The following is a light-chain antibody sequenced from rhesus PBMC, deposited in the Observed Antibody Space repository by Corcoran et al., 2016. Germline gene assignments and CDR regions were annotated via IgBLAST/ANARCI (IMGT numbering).Light chain of an antibody. V-gene: IGKV1-69*01. CDR3: QQHDISPLT. Sequence: DIQMTQSPSSLSASVGDRVTITCRASQGISNWLAWYQQKPGKAPNLLIYRASNLEKGVPSRFSGIGSGTDFTLTISSLQPEDIATYYCQQHDISPLTFGGGTKVEIK. J-gene: IGKJ4*01. CDR1: QGISNW. CDR2: RAS.